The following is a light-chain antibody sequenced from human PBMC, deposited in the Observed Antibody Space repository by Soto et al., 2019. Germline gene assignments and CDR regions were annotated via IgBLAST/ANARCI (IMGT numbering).Light chain of an antibody. CDR2: DVS. Sequence: QSALTQPRSVSGSPGQSVTISCTGTSSDVGGYNYVSWCQQHPGKAPKLMIFDVSKRPSGVPDRFSGSKSGNTASLTISGLQAEDEAEYYCCSYAGSYTWVFGGGTKLTVL. CDR1: SSDVGGYNY. V-gene: IGLV2-11*01. CDR3: CSYAGSYTWV. J-gene: IGLJ2*01.